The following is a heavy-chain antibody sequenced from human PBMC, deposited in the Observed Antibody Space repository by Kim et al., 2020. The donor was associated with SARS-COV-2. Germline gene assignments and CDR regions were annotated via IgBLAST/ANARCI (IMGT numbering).Heavy chain of an antibody. CDR3: ARDFLDNFDY. Sequence: ASVKVSCKASGYTFTAYYIHLVRQAPGQGLEWMVTINPSGGSTTYIQRLQGRVTMTRDTSTTTVYMELSSLRSEDTSVYYCARDFLDNFDYWGQGTLVTVSS. D-gene: IGHD1-1*01. J-gene: IGHJ4*02. V-gene: IGHV1-46*04. CDR2: INPSGGST. CDR1: GYTFTAYY.